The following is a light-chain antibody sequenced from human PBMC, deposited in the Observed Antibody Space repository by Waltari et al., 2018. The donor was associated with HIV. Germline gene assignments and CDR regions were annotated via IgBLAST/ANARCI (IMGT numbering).Light chain of an antibody. Sequence: QSVLTQPPSASGTPGQRVTISCSGTRSNIGSNTVNWYQLLPGTAPKLLIYNDNERPSGVPGRFSGSRSGASASLVISGLQPEDEADYYCSSWDDRLNGQGVFGGGTKLTVL. CDR3: SSWDDRLNGQGV. J-gene: IGLJ3*02. V-gene: IGLV1-44*01. CDR1: RSNIGSNT. CDR2: NDN.